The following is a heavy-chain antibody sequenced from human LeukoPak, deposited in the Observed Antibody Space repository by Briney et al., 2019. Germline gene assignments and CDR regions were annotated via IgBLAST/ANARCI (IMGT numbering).Heavy chain of an antibody. J-gene: IGHJ4*02. CDR2: IYHSGST. V-gene: IGHV4-30-2*01. CDR3: ARFSIAVAGAFDY. Sequence: PSETLSLTCAVSGGSISSGGYSWSWIRQPPGKGLEWIGYIYHSGSTYYNPPLKSRVTISVDRSKNQFSLKLSSVTAADTAVYYCARFSIAVAGAFDYWGQGTLVTVSS. D-gene: IGHD6-19*01. CDR1: GGSISSGGYS.